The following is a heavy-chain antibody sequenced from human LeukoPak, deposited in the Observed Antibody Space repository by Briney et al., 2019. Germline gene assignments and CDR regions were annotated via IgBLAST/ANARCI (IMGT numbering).Heavy chain of an antibody. CDR3: ARLAYYFDY. Sequence: TGGSLRLSCAASGFTFSSYWMSWVRQAPGKGLEWVASIKHDGSEKYYVDSVKGRFTISRDNAKNLLYLQVNSLRADDTAVYYCARLAYYFDYWGQGTLVTVSS. CDR2: IKHDGSEK. V-gene: IGHV3-7*01. J-gene: IGHJ4*02. CDR1: GFTFSSYW.